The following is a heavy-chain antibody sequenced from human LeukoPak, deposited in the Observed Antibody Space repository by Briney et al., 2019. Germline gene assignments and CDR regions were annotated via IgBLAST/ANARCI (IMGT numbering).Heavy chain of an antibody. CDR3: ATEGRGSSGWYYFDY. V-gene: IGHV1-24*01. CDR1: GYTLTELS. D-gene: IGHD6-19*01. J-gene: IGHJ4*02. Sequence: ASVKVSCKVSGYTLTELSMHWVRQAPGKGLEWMGGFDPEDGETVYAQKFQGRVTMTEDTSTDTAYMELSSLRSEDTAVYYCATEGRGSSGWYYFDYWGQGTLVTVSS. CDR2: FDPEDGET.